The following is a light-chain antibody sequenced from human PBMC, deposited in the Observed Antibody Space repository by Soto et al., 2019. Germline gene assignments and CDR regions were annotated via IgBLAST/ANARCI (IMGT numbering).Light chain of an antibody. Sequence: EIVMTQSPATLSVSPVERATLSCRASQSVSSSLAWYQQKPGQAPRLLIYGASTRATGIPARFSGSGSGTEFTLTISSLQSEDFAVYYCQQCNNWPLTFGGGTKVEIK. CDR2: GAS. V-gene: IGKV3-15*01. J-gene: IGKJ4*01. CDR1: QSVSSS. CDR3: QQCNNWPLT.